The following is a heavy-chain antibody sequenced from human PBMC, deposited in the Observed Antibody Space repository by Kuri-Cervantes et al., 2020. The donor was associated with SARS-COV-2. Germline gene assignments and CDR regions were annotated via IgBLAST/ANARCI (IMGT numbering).Heavy chain of an antibody. J-gene: IGHJ6*02. Sequence: GSLRLSCTVSGGSISSYYWSWIRQPPGKGLEWIGYIYYSGSTNYNPTLKSRVTVSVNTSKNQFSLKLSSVTAADTAVYYCARVLRGRAARPNGYYYYGMDVWGQGTTVTVSS. CDR3: ARVLRGRAARPNGYYYYGMDV. CDR2: IYYSGST. CDR1: GGSISSYY. D-gene: IGHD6-6*01. V-gene: IGHV4-59*12.